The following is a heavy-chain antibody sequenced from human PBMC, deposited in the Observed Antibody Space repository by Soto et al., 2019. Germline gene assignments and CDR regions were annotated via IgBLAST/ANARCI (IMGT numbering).Heavy chain of an antibody. Sequence: GGSLRLSCAASGFTFSSYWMSWVRQAPGKGLEWVANIKQDGSEKYYVDSVKGRFTISRDNAKNSLYLQMNSLRAEDTAVYYCARDDYYDSSGFKNAFDIWGQGTMVTVSS. CDR2: IKQDGSEK. J-gene: IGHJ3*02. D-gene: IGHD3-22*01. V-gene: IGHV3-7*05. CDR3: ARDDYYDSSGFKNAFDI. CDR1: GFTFSSYW.